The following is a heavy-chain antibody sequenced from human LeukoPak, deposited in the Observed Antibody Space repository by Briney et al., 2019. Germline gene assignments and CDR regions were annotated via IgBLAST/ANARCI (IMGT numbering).Heavy chain of an antibody. CDR1: GFTFSSYS. CDR2: INWNGGST. CDR3: ARVRPAALYGMDV. D-gene: IGHD2-2*01. Sequence: PGGSLRLSCVASGFTFSSYSMSWVRQAPGKGLEWVSGINWNGGSTGYADSVKGRFTISRDNAKNSLYLQMNSLRAEDTALYHCARVRPAALYGMDVWGQGTTVTVSS. V-gene: IGHV3-20*01. J-gene: IGHJ6*02.